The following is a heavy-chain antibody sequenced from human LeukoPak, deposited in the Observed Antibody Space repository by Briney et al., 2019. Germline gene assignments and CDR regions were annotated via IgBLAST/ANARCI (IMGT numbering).Heavy chain of an antibody. V-gene: IGHV4-34*01. CDR2: INHSGST. J-gene: IGHJ3*02. CDR1: GGSFSGYY. CDR3: ARPRLRYYDSSGGHAFDI. D-gene: IGHD3-22*01. Sequence: PSETLSLTCAVYGGSFSGYYWSWIRQPPGKGLEWIGEINHSGSTNYNPSLKSRVTISVDTSKNQFSLKLSSVTAADTAVYYCARPRLRYYDSSGGHAFDIWGQGTMVTVSS.